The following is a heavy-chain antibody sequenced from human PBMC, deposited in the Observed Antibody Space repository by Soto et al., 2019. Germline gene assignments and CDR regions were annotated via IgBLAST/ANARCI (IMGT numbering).Heavy chain of an antibody. J-gene: IGHJ6*02. Sequence: QVQLQESGPGLVKPSQTLSLTCTVSGGSISSGGYYWSWIRQHPGKGLEWIGYIYYSGSTYYNPSLKSRVTISVETSKNQFSLKLSSVTAADTAVYYCASGGAYQRSYYDGMDVWGQGTTVTVSS. CDR1: GGSISSGGYY. CDR2: IYYSGST. CDR3: ASGGAYQRSYYDGMDV. D-gene: IGHD2-2*01. V-gene: IGHV4-31*03.